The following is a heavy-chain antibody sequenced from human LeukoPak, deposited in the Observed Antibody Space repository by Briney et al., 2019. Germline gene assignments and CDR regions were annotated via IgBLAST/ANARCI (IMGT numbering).Heavy chain of an antibody. CDR3: ALWFCSRTSCYVDY. Sequence: SETLSLTCTVSGGSVSSGSYYWSWIRQPPGKGLEWIGYIYYSGSTNYNPSLKNRDTISLDTSKNQFSLRLSSVTAADTAVYYCALWFCSRTSCYVDYWGQGTLVTVSS. CDR2: IYYSGST. CDR1: GGSVSSGSYY. V-gene: IGHV4-61*01. D-gene: IGHD2-2*01. J-gene: IGHJ4*02.